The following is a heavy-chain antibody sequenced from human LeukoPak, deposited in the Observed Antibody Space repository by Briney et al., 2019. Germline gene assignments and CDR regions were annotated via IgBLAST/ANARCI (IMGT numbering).Heavy chain of an antibody. D-gene: IGHD3-3*01. J-gene: IGHJ4*02. CDR3: ARDRHYDFWSGYYTPFNS. CDR1: GYTFSDYA. CDR2: MKQDGSEQ. V-gene: IGHV3-7*03. Sequence: SCKASGYTFSDYAMHWVRQAPGKGLEWVANMKQDGSEQYYVDSMKGRFTISRDNAKNSLYLQINSLRAEDTAVYYCARDRHYDFWSGYYTPFNSWGQGTLVTVSS.